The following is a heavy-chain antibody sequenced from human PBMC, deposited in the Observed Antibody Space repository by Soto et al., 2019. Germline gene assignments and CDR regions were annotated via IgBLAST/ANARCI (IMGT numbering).Heavy chain of an antibody. Sequence: EVQLVESGGGLVQPGESLRLSCAASGFTFSDYWMTWVRQAPGKGLEWVANIKKDESKKSYLDSVRGRFTISRDNARNSRYLPMDSLRAEDTALYYCARDVSPGSGPYYLEAFDMWGQGTVVTVSS. J-gene: IGHJ3*02. CDR2: IKKDESKK. D-gene: IGHD3-22*01. CDR1: GFTFSDYW. V-gene: IGHV3-7*05. CDR3: ARDVSPGSGPYYLEAFDM.